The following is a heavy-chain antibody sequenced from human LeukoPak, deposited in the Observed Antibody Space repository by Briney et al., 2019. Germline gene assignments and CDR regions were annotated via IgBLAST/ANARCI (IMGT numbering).Heavy chain of an antibody. CDR2: INPNSGGT. CDR3: ARVGGSSSRSWGVWAFDI. D-gene: IGHD6-13*01. Sequence: ASVKVSCKASGYTFTGYYMHWVRQAPGQGLEWMGWINPNSGGTNYAQKFQGRATMTRDTSISTAYMELSRLRSDDTAVYYCARVGGSSSRSWGVWAFDIWGQGTMVTVSS. CDR1: GYTFTGYY. V-gene: IGHV1-2*02. J-gene: IGHJ3*02.